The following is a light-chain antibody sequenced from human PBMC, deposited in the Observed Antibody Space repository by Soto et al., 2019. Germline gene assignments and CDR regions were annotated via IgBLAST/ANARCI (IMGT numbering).Light chain of an antibody. CDR2: GAS. CDR1: QSVSSNY. CDR3: QRYGSSPPT. V-gene: IGKV3-20*01. Sequence: EIVLTQSPGTLSLSPGERATLSCRASQSVSSNYLAWYQRKPGQAPRLLIYGASSRAIDIPNRFSASGSGTDVALTITRLEPEDFAVYYCQRYGSSPPTFGQGTKVEI. J-gene: IGKJ1*01.